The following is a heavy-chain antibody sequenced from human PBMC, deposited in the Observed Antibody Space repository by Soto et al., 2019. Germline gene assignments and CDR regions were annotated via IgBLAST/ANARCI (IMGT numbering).Heavy chain of an antibody. J-gene: IGHJ4*02. CDR1: GLTFSSYG. Sequence: QVQLVESGGGVVQPGRSLRLSCAASGLTFSSYGMSWVRQAPGKGLEWVAVISYDGSDKYYADSVKGRFTIYRDNSKNTLFLQINSVRADDPPVYYCAREINSHLDYWGLVTLVTVSS. D-gene: IGHD2-15*01. CDR2: ISYDGSDK. CDR3: AREINSHLDY. V-gene: IGHV3-30-3*01.